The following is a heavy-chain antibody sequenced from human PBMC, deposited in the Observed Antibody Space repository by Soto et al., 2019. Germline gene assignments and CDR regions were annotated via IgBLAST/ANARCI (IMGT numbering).Heavy chain of an antibody. CDR1: GFTFSSYG. J-gene: IGHJ4*02. Sequence: GGSLRLSCAASGFTFSSYGMNWVRQAPGKGLEWVSYISSSGSTIYYAESVRGRFSISRDNAKNSLYLQMDSLRDEDTAVYFCADDEDGDSDFDSWGQGTLVTVSS. CDR3: ADDEDGDSDFDS. CDR2: ISSSGSTI. V-gene: IGHV3-48*02. D-gene: IGHD4-17*01.